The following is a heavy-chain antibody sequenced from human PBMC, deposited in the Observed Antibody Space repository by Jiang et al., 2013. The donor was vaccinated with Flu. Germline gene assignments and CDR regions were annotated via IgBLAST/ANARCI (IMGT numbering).Heavy chain of an antibody. CDR3: ARGGPGIAVAGTKATFDY. V-gene: IGHV4-59*01. CDR2: IYYSGST. D-gene: IGHD6-19*01. Sequence: WIRQPPGKGLEVGLGYIYYSGSTNYNPSLKSRVTISVDTSKNQFSLKLSSVTAADTAVYYCARGGPGIAVAGTKATFDYWGQGTLVTVSS. J-gene: IGHJ4*02.